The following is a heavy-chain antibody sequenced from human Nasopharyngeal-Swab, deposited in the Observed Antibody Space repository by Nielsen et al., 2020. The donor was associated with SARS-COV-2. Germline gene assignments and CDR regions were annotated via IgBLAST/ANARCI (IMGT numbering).Heavy chain of an antibody. J-gene: IGHJ6*03. CDR3: ARGVNMDV. CDR2: INHSGST. V-gene: IGHV4-34*01. Sequence: ESLKISCGASDFTFSHYWMSWVRQPPGKGLEWIGEINHSGSTNYNPSLKSRVTISVDTSKNQFSLKLSSVTAADTAVYYCARGVNMDVWGKGTTVTVSS. CDR1: DFTFSHYW.